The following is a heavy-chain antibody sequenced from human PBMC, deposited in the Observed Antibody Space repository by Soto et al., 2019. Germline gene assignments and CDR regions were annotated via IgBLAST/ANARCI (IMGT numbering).Heavy chain of an antibody. CDR1: GFTFSSYD. D-gene: IGHD3-3*01. J-gene: IGHJ4*02. CDR2: IGTAGDT. Sequence: GSLRLSCAASGFTFSSYDMHWVRQATGKGLEWVSAIGTAGDTYYPGSVKGRFTISRENAKNSLYLQMNSLRAGDTAVYYCARATYYDFWSGPHLDYWGQGTLVTVSS. V-gene: IGHV3-13*01. CDR3: ARATYYDFWSGPHLDY.